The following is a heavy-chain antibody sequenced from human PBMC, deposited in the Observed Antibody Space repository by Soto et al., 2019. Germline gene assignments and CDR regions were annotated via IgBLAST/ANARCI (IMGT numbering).Heavy chain of an antibody. V-gene: IGHV4-34*01. CDR1: GGSFSGYY. J-gene: IGHJ4*02. D-gene: IGHD6-13*01. CDR3: ASLAAAHQDY. CDR2: INHSGST. Sequence: QVQLQQWGAGLLKPSETLSLTCAVYGGSFSGYYWSWIRQPPGKGLEWIGEINHSGSTNYNPSLKSRVTISVDTSKNQFSLKLSSVTAADTAVYYCASLAAAHQDYWGQGTLVTVSS.